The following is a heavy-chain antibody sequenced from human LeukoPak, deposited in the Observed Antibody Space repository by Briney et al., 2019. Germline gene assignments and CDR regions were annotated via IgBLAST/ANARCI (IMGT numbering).Heavy chain of an antibody. Sequence: GRSLRLSCAASGFTFSSYGMHWVRQAPGKGLEWVAVIWYDGSNKYYADSVKGRFTISRDNSKNTLYLQMNSLRAEDTAVYYCVGVAPYGDYEDYWGQGTLLTVSS. D-gene: IGHD4-17*01. CDR3: VGVAPYGDYEDY. CDR2: IWYDGSNK. CDR1: GFTFSSYG. J-gene: IGHJ4*02. V-gene: IGHV3-33*01.